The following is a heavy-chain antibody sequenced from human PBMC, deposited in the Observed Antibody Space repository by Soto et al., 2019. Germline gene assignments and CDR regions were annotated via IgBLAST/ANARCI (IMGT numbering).Heavy chain of an antibody. CDR2: IYHSGST. CDR1: GGSISSGHYY. J-gene: IGHJ5*01. CDR3: ARVNEYSSSFDC. D-gene: IGHD6-6*01. V-gene: IGHV4-30-4*01. Sequence: SETLSLTCTVSGGSISSGHYYWSWIRQPPGKGLEWIGYIYHSGSTYYNPSLKSRVTISVDTSENHFSLNLSSVTAADTAVYYCARVNEYSSSFDCWGQGTLVNVSS.